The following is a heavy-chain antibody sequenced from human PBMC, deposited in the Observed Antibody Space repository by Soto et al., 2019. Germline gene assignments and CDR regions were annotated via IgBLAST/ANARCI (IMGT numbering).Heavy chain of an antibody. CDR2: INAGNGNT. J-gene: IGHJ4*02. Sequence: QVQLVQSGAEVKKPGASVKVSCKASGYTFTSYAMHWVRPAPGQRLEWMGWINAGNGNTKYSQKFPGRVTITRDTSARTAYMELSSLRYEDTAVYYCARGDNWNYFGYWGQGTLVTVSS. CDR1: GYTFTSYA. CDR3: ARGDNWNYFGY. D-gene: IGHD1-20*01. V-gene: IGHV1-3*01.